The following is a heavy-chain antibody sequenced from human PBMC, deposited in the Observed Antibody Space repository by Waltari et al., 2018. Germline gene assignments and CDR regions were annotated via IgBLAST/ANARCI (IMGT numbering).Heavy chain of an antibody. J-gene: IGHJ3*02. CDR3: AREYTSSSGDAFDI. CDR1: GFSFSTYE. CDR2: ITGSGRTI. Sequence: EVQVVESGGGLVQPGGSLRLSCVASGFSFSTYEMTWVRQAPGKGLEWVAYITGSGRTIYYADSVKGRFTISRDSAKNSLYLQMNSLTVEDTAVYYCAREYTSSSGDAFDIWGQGTMVIVSS. V-gene: IGHV3-48*03. D-gene: IGHD6-6*01.